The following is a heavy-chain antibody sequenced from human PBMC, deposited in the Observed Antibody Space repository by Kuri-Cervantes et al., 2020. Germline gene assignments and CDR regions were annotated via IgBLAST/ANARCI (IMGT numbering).Heavy chain of an antibody. V-gene: IGHV1-2*06. Sequence: ASVKVSCKTSGYTFTDFFIHWVRQAPGQGLEWMGRLNPNSGDTNYAQKFQGRVTMTRDTSISTAYMELNRLTSDDTAVYYCARTAPVAFDAFEIWGQGTTVTVSS. J-gene: IGHJ3*02. CDR3: ARTAPVAFDAFEI. CDR2: LNPNSGDT. D-gene: IGHD2-2*01. CDR1: GYTFTDFF.